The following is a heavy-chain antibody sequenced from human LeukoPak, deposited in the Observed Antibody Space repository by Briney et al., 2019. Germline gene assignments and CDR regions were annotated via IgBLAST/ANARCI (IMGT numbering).Heavy chain of an antibody. D-gene: IGHD2-15*01. V-gene: IGHV4-34*01. CDR1: GGSFSGYY. CDR3: ARHGSGSVVPVGFDP. Sequence: SETLSLTCAVYGGSFSGYYWSWIRQPPGKGLEWIGEINHSRSTNYNPSLKSRVTISVDTSKNQFSLKLSSVTAADTAVYYCARHGSGSVVPVGFDPWGQGTLVTVSS. J-gene: IGHJ5*02. CDR2: INHSRST.